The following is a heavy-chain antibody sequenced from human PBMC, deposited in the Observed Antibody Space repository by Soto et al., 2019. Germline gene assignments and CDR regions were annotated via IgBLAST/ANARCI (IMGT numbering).Heavy chain of an antibody. J-gene: IGHJ4*02. V-gene: IGHV1-3*01. CDR2: INAGNGNT. Sequence: GASVKVSCKASGYTFTSYAMHWVRQAPGQRLEWMGWINAGNGNTKYSQKFQGRVTITRDTSASTAYMELSSLRSEDTAVYYCASSKAARFLEWFPAYWGQGTLVTVSS. CDR1: GYTFTSYA. D-gene: IGHD3-3*01. CDR3: ASSKAARFLEWFPAY.